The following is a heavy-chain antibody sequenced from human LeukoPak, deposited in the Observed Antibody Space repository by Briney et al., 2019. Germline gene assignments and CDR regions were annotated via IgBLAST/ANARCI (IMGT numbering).Heavy chain of an antibody. CDR1: GGSISSYY. Sequence: SETLSLTCTVSGGSISSYYWSWIRQPPGKGLKWIGNIYYSGYTTYSPSLRSRVTISVDTSKNQFSLKLSSVTAADTAVYYCARETSQKGAHYLDVWGKGTTITISS. CDR3: ARETSQKGAHYLDV. J-gene: IGHJ6*03. D-gene: IGHD3-16*01. V-gene: IGHV4-59*01. CDR2: IYYSGYT.